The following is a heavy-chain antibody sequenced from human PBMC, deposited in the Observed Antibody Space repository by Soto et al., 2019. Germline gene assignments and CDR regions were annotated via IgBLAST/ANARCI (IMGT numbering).Heavy chain of an antibody. V-gene: IGHV3-21*02. CDR3: VRDFGWYFRSGYMDV. Sequence: EVQLVESGGGLVKPGGSLRLSCAASGFDFSSYSMNWVRQAPGKGLEWVSSISEDSSYIYYAHSLRGRFTISRGNAKESLYLQMNSLRAEDTAVYYCVRDFGWYFRSGYMDVWGDGATVTVSS. J-gene: IGHJ6*03. CDR2: ISEDSSYI. CDR1: GFDFSSYS. D-gene: IGHD3-3*01.